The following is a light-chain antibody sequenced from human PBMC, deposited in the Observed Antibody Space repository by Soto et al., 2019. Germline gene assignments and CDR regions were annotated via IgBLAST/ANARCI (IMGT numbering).Light chain of an antibody. J-gene: IGKJ2*01. CDR1: QSVTSSS. CDR2: GTS. Sequence: EMVLTQSPGTLSLSPGERATLSCRASQSVTSSSLAWYQHNPGQAPRLLIYGTSSRATGIPDRFSGSGSGTDFTLTISRLEPEDFAVYYCHHYGTSPPYTFGQGTRLEIK. CDR3: HHYGTSPPYT. V-gene: IGKV3-20*01.